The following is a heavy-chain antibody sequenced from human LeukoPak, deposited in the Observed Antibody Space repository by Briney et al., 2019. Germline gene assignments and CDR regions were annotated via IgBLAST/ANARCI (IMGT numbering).Heavy chain of an antibody. CDR3: AKLSGYDWDGFDY. V-gene: IGHV3-23*01. D-gene: IGHD5-12*01. Sequence: GGSLRLSCAASGFSFSSYLMSWVRQAPGKGLDWVSAISGSGGSTYYAGSVKGRFTISRDNSKNTLYLQMNSLRAEDTAVYYCAKLSGYDWDGFDYWGQGTLVTVSS. CDR1: GFSFSSYL. J-gene: IGHJ4*02. CDR2: ISGSGGST.